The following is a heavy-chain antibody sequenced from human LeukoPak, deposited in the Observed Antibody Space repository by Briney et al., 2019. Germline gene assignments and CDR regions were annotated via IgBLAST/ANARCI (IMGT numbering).Heavy chain of an antibody. CDR1: GFTFGDYA. CDR3: TRESYYGSGMESPFDY. J-gene: IGHJ4*02. V-gene: IGHV3-49*03. Sequence: PGGPLRLSCTASGFTFGDYAMSWFRQAPGKGLEWVGFIRSKAYGGTTEYAASVKGRFTISRDDSKSIAYLQMNSLKTEDTAVYYCTRESYYGSGMESPFDYWGQGTLVTVSS. D-gene: IGHD3-10*01. CDR2: IRSKAYGGTT.